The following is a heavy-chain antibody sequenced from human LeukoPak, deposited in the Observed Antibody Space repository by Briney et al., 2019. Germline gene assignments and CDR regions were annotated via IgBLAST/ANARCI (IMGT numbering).Heavy chain of an antibody. CDR3: ATHQIPFYYDTSGYPLQH. CDR1: GFTFSDYG. D-gene: IGHD3-22*01. CDR2: IRYDVDYK. V-gene: IGHV3-30*02. Sequence: GGSLRLSCAASGFTFSDYGMHWVRQAPGKGLEWVAFIRYDVDYKYYADSVKGRFTISRDNSKNTLYLQMSNLRAEDTAVYYCATHQIPFYYDTSGYPLQHWGQGTLVTVSS. J-gene: IGHJ1*01.